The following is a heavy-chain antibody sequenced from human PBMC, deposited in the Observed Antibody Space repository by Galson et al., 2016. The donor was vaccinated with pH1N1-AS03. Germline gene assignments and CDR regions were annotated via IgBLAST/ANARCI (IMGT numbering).Heavy chain of an antibody. CDR1: GYSFPTYS. CDR3: ARAHYNADYVPDF. V-gene: IGHV1-18*04. Sequence: SVKVSCKASGYSFPTYSFNWVRQAPGQGLEWLEWISAYSGATHYARKFQGRVTLTTDTSTSTAYMELRSLTSDDPAVYYCARAHYNADYVPDFWGQGTLVTVSS. J-gene: IGHJ4*02. CDR2: ISAYSGAT. D-gene: IGHD4-17*01.